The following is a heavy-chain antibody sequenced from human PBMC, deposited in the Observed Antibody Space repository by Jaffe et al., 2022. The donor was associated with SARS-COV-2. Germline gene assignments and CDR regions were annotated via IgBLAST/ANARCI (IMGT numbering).Heavy chain of an antibody. CDR1: GYTFTDYY. J-gene: IGHJ6*02. CDR2: LNPNSGAA. D-gene: IGHD6-13*01. V-gene: IGHV1-2*04. CDR3: TRDRKHTSVMQLGLYGMDV. Sequence: QVQLVQSGTEVKRPGASVKVSCKTSGYTFTDYYLQWVRQAPGQGLEWMGWLNPNSGAANYAQKFQGWVTMTRDTSISTIYLELSRLKSDDTAVYYCTRDRKHTSVMQLGLYGMDVWGQGTTITVSS.